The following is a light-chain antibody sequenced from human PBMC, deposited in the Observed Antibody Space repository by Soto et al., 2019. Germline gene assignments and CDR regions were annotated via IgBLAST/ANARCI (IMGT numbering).Light chain of an antibody. CDR2: DVS. CDR1: SSDIGGYNF. J-gene: IGLJ2*01. Sequence: QSALTQPASVSGSPGQSITISCIGTSSDIGGYNFVSWYQQYPGEAPQLMIYDVSNRPSGVSNRFSGSKSGNTASLTISGLQAEDEADYYCCSYTSSNSAVFAGGTQLTVL. CDR3: CSYTSSNSAV. V-gene: IGLV2-14*01.